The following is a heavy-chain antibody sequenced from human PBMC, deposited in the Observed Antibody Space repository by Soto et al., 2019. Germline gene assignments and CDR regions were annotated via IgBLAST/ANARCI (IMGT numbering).Heavy chain of an antibody. D-gene: IGHD2-21*01. J-gene: IGHJ4*02. Sequence: QVQLVESGGGLVKPGGSLRLSCAASGFTFSDYYMSWIRQAPGKGLEWVSYISSSGSTIYYADSVKGRFTISRDNAKNSLYMQMNSLRAEETAVYDCARASSFVCGGDCYSLDYWCQGTLVTVSS. CDR2: ISSSGSTI. CDR3: ARASSFVCGGDCYSLDY. V-gene: IGHV3-11*01. CDR1: GFTFSDYY.